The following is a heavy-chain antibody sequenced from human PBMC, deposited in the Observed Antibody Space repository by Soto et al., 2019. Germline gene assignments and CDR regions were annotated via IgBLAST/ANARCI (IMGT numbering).Heavy chain of an antibody. Sequence: SGYAGEPTQTLTLTCTFSGFSLSTSGVGVGWIRQPPGKALEWLALIYCDDDKRYSPSLKSRLTITKDTSKNQVVLTMTNMDPVDTATYYCALGTTIPEAFDIWGQGTMVTVSS. CDR2: IYCDDDK. D-gene: IGHD2-2*02. CDR3: ALGTTIPEAFDI. V-gene: IGHV2-5*02. CDR1: GFSLSTSGVG. J-gene: IGHJ3*02.